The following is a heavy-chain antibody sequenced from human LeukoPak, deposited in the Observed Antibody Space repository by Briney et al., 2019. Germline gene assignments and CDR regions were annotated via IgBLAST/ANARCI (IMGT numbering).Heavy chain of an antibody. CDR3: AGARECDY. D-gene: IGHD3-10*01. CDR1: GFTFSSYT. J-gene: IGHJ4*02. CDR2: ISTTNSTI. Sequence: GGSLRLSCAASGFTFSSYTMNWVRQAPGKGLEWVSFISTTNSTIYYADSVKGRFTISRDNAKNSLYLQMNSLRAEDTAVYYCAGARECDYWGQGTLVTVSS. V-gene: IGHV3-48*04.